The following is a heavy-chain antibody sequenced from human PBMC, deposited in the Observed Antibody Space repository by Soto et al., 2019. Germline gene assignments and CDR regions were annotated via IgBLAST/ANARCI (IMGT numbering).Heavy chain of an antibody. D-gene: IGHD3-3*01. CDR3: ARDIDTIFGVVTDYYYYGMDV. CDR2: IWYDGSNK. CDR1: GFTFSSYG. J-gene: IGHJ6*02. V-gene: IGHV3-33*01. Sequence: HPGGSLRLSCAASGFTFSSYGMHWVRQAPGKGLEWVAVIWYDGSNKYYADSVKGRFTISRDNSKNTLYLQMNSLRAEDTAVYYCARDIDTIFGVVTDYYYYGMDVWGQGTTVTVSS.